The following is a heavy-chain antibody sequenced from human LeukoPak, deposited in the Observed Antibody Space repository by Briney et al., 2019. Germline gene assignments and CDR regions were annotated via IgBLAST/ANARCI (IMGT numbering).Heavy chain of an antibody. CDR1: GGSLSSSNW. J-gene: IGHJ4*02. CDR2: IYHSGST. CDR3: AREGLEAMVKDGEVYFDY. V-gene: IGHV4-4*02. Sequence: SETLSLTCAVSGGSLSSSNWWSWVRQPPGKGLEWIGEIYHSGSTNYNPSLKSRVTISVDKSKNQFSLKLSSVTAADTAVYYCAREGLEAMVKDGEVYFDYWGQGTLVTVSS. D-gene: IGHD5-18*01.